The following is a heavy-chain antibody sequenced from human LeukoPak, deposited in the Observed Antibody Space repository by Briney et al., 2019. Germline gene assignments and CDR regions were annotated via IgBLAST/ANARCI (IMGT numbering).Heavy chain of an antibody. D-gene: IGHD3-10*01. CDR2: IGGSDGST. V-gene: IGHV3-23*01. Sequence: GGSLRLSCVASGFTFNNYYMTWVRQAPGKGLEWVSTIGGSDGSTYYADSVKGRFTISRDNSENTLYLQMNSLRAEDTAVYYCAKGPYGLGIYYGMDVWGQGTTVTV. CDR3: AKGPYGLGIYYGMDV. CDR1: GFTFNNYY. J-gene: IGHJ6*02.